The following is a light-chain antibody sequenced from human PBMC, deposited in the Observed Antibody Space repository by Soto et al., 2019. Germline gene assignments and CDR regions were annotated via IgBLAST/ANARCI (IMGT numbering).Light chain of an antibody. CDR3: VTWDNTLTAVV. Sequence: QSVLTQPPSVSAAPRQKVTISCPGSRSNVGINYVAWYQQLPGAAPKLLIYDTNKRPSGIPDRFSGSKSGTSATLDITGLQTGDEADYYCVTWDNTLTAVVFGGGTKLTVL. J-gene: IGLJ2*01. CDR1: RSNVGINY. V-gene: IGLV1-51*01. CDR2: DTN.